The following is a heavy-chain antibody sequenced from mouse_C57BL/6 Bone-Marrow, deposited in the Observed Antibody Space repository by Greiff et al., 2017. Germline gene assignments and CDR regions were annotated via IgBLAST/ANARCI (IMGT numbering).Heavy chain of an antibody. CDR1: GYTFTSYG. Sequence: VKLMESGPELVRPGASVKLSCKASGYTFTSYGISWVKQRTGQGLEWIGEIYPRSGNTYYNEKFKGKATLTADKSSSTAYMELRSLTSEDSAVYFCARDGYYFLDYAMDYWGQGTSVTVSS. CDR2: IYPRSGNT. J-gene: IGHJ4*01. V-gene: IGHV1-81*01. D-gene: IGHD2-3*01. CDR3: ARDGYYFLDYAMDY.